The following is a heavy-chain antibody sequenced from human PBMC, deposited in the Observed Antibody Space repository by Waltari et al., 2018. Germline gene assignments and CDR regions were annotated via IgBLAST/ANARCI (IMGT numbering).Heavy chain of an antibody. CDR3: ARDPSFGDFEAYFDY. J-gene: IGHJ4*02. D-gene: IGHD4-17*01. CDR1: GFSFSSYW. V-gene: IGHV3-74*01. CDR2: INSDGSKI. Sequence: EVQLAESGGGLVQPGGSLRLSCAVSGFSFSSYWMYWVRQSPGKGLEWVSQINSDGSKIDYADSVKGRFTISRDNTKNTLYLEMNSLRAEDTAVYYCARDPSFGDFEAYFDYWGQGTLVTVSS.